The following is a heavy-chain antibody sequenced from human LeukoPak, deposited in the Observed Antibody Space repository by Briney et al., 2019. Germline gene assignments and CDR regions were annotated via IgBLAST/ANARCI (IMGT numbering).Heavy chain of an antibody. Sequence: ASVKVSCKASGYTFTDYHIYWLRQAPRQGLEWMAWIFPKTGATTYAREFQGRVTLTSDTSIRTAYMDLRALTSDDTAVYFCARTGVGSGLTYWGQGTQVTVSS. J-gene: IGHJ4*02. CDR3: ARTGVGSGLTY. V-gene: IGHV1-2*02. CDR1: GYTFTDYH. D-gene: IGHD3-22*01. CDR2: IFPKTGAT.